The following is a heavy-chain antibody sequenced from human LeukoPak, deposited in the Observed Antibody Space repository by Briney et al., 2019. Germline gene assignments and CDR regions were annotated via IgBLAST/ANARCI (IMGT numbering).Heavy chain of an antibody. J-gene: IGHJ4*02. D-gene: IGHD2-21*02. CDR2: IYYSGSA. CDR1: GGSISSSSYY. CDR3: ARLAVTWDY. Sequence: SETLSLTCTASGGSISSSSYYWGWIRQPPGKGLECIGSIYYSGSAYYNPSLQSRVTISVDTSKNQFSLKLSSVTAADTAVYYCARLAVTWDYWGQGTLVTVSS. V-gene: IGHV4-39*01.